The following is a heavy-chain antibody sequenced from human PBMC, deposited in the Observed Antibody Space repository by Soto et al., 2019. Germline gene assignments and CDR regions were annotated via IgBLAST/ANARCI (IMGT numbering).Heavy chain of an antibody. CDR1: GFTFSSYW. CDR3: SRDHPMIVLNLDY. Sequence: PGGSLRLSCAASGFTFSSYWMSWVRQAPGKGLEWVAVISYDGSSKYYADSVRGRFTISRDNSKNTVYLQMNSLRAEDTAVYYCSRDHPMIVLNLDYWGQGTLVIVSS. J-gene: IGHJ4*02. V-gene: IGHV3-30-3*01. D-gene: IGHD3-22*01. CDR2: ISYDGSSK.